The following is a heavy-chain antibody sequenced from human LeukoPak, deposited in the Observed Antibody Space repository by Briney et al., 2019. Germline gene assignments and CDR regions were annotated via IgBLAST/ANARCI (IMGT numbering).Heavy chain of an antibody. V-gene: IGHV3-30*04. CDR2: LSYDGKNI. CDR1: GSSFSDYA. J-gene: IGHJ4*02. D-gene: IGHD6-19*01. CDR3: ARDGRWLAYFDY. Sequence: PGRSLRLSCTASGSSFSDYAMHWVRQAPGKGLEWVAILSYDGKNIEYADSVKGRFTISRDNSKKALYLQMSSLRAEDTAVYYCARDGRWLAYFDYWGQGTLVTVSS.